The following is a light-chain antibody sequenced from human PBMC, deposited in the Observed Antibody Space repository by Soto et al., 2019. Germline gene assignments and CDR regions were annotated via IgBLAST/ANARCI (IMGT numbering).Light chain of an antibody. V-gene: IGLV2-14*03. CDR3: SSYTSDNTLV. J-gene: IGLJ3*02. CDR2: DVS. Sequence: QSALTQPASVSGSPGQSITISCTGSSSDVGAYDYVSWYQQHPGRAPQLIIFDVSNRPSGVSHRFSGAKSGNTASLAISGLQAEDEADYYCSSYTSDNTLVFGRGTKLTVL. CDR1: SSDVGAYDY.